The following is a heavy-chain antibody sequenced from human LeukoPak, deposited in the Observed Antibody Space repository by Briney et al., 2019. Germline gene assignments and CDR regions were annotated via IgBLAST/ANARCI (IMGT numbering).Heavy chain of an antibody. J-gene: IGHJ4*02. V-gene: IGHV1-69*13. CDR3: ARGGGVLADPPASHFDY. CDR2: IIPIFGTA. CDR1: GGTFSSYA. Sequence: SVKVSCKASGGTFSSYAISWVRQAPGQGLEWMGGIIPIFGTANYAQKFQGRVTITADESTSTAYMELSSLRSEDTAVYYCARGGGVLADPPASHFDYWGQGTLVTVSS. D-gene: IGHD3-16*01.